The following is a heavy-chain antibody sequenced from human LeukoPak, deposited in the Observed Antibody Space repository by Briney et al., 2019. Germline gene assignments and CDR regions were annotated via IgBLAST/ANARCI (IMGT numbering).Heavy chain of an antibody. D-gene: IGHD4-17*01. CDR3: ARDSTEATYDYGDEPMDY. V-gene: IGHV3-30*04. CDR2: ISYDGSNK. J-gene: IGHJ4*02. Sequence: SGGSLRLSCAASGFTFSSYAMHWVRQAPGKGLEWVAVISYDGSNKYYADSVKGRFTISRDNSKNTLYLQMNSLRAEDTAVYYCARDSTEATYDYGDEPMDYWGQGTLVTVSS. CDR1: GFTFSSYA.